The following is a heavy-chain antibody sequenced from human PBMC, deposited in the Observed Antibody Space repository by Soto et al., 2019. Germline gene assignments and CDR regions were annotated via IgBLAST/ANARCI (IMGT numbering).Heavy chain of an antibody. D-gene: IGHD6-13*01. CDR3: AKDALPMAAAGTTIDY. J-gene: IGHJ4*02. CDR1: GFTFDDYA. V-gene: IGHV3-9*01. CDR2: ISWNSGSI. Sequence: EVQLVESGGGLVQPGRSLRLSCAASGFTFDDYAMHWVRQAPGKGLEWVSGISWNSGSIGYADSVKGRFTISRDNAKNSLYLQMNSLRAEDTDLYYCAKDALPMAAAGTTIDYWGQGTLVTVSS.